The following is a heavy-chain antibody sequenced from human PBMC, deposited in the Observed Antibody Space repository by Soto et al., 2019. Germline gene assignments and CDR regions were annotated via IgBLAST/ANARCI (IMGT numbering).Heavy chain of an antibody. D-gene: IGHD3-10*01. Sequence: QVQLVQSGAEVKKPGASVKVSCKASGYIFTSFGITCVRQAPGQGLEWMGWVSTYNGNTKYAQKLQGRVTMSTDTSTSTAYMELRSLRSDDTAVDYCTRGAGQGSGSHDWGQGTLVTVSS. CDR3: TRGAGQGSGSHD. CDR1: GYIFTSFG. CDR2: VSTYNGNT. J-gene: IGHJ4*02. V-gene: IGHV1-18*01.